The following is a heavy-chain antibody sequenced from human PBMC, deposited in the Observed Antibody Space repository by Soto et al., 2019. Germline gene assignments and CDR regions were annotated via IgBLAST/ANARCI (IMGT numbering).Heavy chain of an antibody. CDR1: GGSISSSNW. Sequence: QVQLQESGPGLVKPSGTLSLTCAVSGGSISSSNWWSWVRQPPGKGLEWIGEIYHSGNTNYNPSLKNRVTISVAKSKNQFSLKMSSMTAADTAVYYCARGARGNRLIYFDYWRQGTLVTVSS. J-gene: IGHJ4*02. CDR3: ARGARGNRLIYFDY. CDR2: IYHSGNT. V-gene: IGHV4-4*02. D-gene: IGHD2-15*01.